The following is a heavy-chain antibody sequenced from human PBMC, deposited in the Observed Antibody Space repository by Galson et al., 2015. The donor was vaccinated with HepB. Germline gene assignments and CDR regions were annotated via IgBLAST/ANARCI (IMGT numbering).Heavy chain of an antibody. D-gene: IGHD2-15*01. Sequence: SVKVSCKASGGTFSSYAISWVRQAPGQGLEWMGGIIPIFGTANYAQKFQGRVTITADESTSTAYMELSSLRSEDTAVYYCARAQTVKYCSGGSCYADYWGQGTLVTVSS. CDR2: IIPIFGTA. V-gene: IGHV1-69*13. CDR1: GGTFSSYA. J-gene: IGHJ4*02. CDR3: ARAQTVKYCSGGSCYADY.